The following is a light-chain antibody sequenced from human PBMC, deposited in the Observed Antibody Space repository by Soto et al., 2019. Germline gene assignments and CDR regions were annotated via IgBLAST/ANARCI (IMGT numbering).Light chain of an antibody. J-gene: IGKJ5*01. CDR1: HDISTY. Sequence: DIHLTHSPSLLSASVVDRVTITCRASHDISTYLAWYQQKPGKAPKLMIYEASTLQSGVPSRFSGSGSGTEFTLTISGLLPEDFATYHCQQLNTLPFTFGQGTRLEIK. CDR2: EAS. V-gene: IGKV1-9*01. CDR3: QQLNTLPFT.